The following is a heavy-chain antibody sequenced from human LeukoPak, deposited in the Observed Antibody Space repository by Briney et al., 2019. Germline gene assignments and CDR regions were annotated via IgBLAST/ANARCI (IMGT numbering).Heavy chain of an antibody. J-gene: IGHJ4*02. CDR1: GFTFDDYG. Sequence: GGSLRLSCAPSGFTFDDYGMSWVRQAPGKGLEWVSGINWNGGSTGYADSVKGRFTISRYNAKNPLYLQMNSLRAEDTAVYYCARDSPEWYYFDYWGQGTLVTVSS. V-gene: IGHV3-20*04. CDR2: INWNGGST. D-gene: IGHD3-3*01. CDR3: ARDSPEWYYFDY.